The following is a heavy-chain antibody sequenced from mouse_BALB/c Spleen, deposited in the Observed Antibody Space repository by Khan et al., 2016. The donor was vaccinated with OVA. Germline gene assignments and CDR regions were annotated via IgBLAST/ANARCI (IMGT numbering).Heavy chain of an antibody. D-gene: IGHD1-2*01. CDR1: GFNINDTY. CDR3: AYSLLLYAMDY. J-gene: IGHJ4*01. V-gene: IGHV14-3*02. Sequence: VQLKQSGAELMKSGASVKLSCTVSGFNINDTYMHWVRQRPEQGLEWIGRIDPANGNTKYDPKFQGKATMTADTSSNTAYLQLSSLTSEDAAVYYSAYSLLLYAMDYWGQGTSVTVSS. CDR2: IDPANGNT.